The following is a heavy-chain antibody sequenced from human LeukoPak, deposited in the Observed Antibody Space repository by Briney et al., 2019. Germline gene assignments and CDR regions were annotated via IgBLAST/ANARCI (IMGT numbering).Heavy chain of an antibody. CDR3: AKDSMEGYSLLESGAFDI. J-gene: IGHJ3*02. CDR2: ISYDGSNK. Sequence: PGRSLRLSCAASGFTFSSYGMHWVRQAPGKGLEWVAVISYDGSNKYYADSVKGRFTISRDNSMNTLYLQMNSLRAEDTAVYYCAKDSMEGYSLLESGAFDIWGQGTMVTVSS. CDR1: GFTFSSYG. D-gene: IGHD5-18*01. V-gene: IGHV3-30*18.